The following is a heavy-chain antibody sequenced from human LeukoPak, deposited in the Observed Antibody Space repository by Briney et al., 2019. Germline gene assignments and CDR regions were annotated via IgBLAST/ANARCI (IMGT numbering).Heavy chain of an antibody. CDR1: GGSISSSSYY. D-gene: IGHD2-8*01. CDR3: ARDRCTNGVCSAFDY. Sequence: SETLSLTCTVSGGSISSSSYYWGWIRQPPGKGLEWIGSIYYSGSTYYNPSLKSRVTISVDTSKNQFSLKLSSVTAADTAVYYCARDRCTNGVCSAFDYWGQGTLVTVSS. J-gene: IGHJ4*02. CDR2: IYYSGST. V-gene: IGHV4-39*02.